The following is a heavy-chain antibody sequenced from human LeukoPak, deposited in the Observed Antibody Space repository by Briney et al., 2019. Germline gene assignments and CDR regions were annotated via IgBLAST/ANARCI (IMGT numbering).Heavy chain of an antibody. CDR1: GFTVSSNY. D-gene: IGHD3-10*01. CDR3: ARDSMVRGDH. J-gene: IGHJ4*02. CDR2: IYSGGST. Sequence: GGSLRLSCAASGFTVSSNYMSWVRQAPGKGLEWVSVIYSGGSTYYADSAKGRFTISRDNSKNTLYLQMNSLRAADTAVYYCARDSMVRGDHWGQGTLVTVSS. V-gene: IGHV3-66*01.